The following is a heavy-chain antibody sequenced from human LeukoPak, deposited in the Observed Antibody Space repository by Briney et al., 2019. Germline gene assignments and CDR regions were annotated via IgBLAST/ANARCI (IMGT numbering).Heavy chain of an antibody. CDR3: AKDSAGGLGTNFDY. D-gene: IGHD7-27*01. CDR2: IWYDGSYK. Sequence: GGSLRLSCAAYGFTFSTSGMHWVRQAPGKGLEWVAVIWYDGSYKYYADSVKGRFTISKDNSKDTLYLQMNSLRDEDTAVYYCAKDSAGGLGTNFDYWGQGTLVTVSS. V-gene: IGHV3-33*06. CDR1: GFTFSTSG. J-gene: IGHJ4*02.